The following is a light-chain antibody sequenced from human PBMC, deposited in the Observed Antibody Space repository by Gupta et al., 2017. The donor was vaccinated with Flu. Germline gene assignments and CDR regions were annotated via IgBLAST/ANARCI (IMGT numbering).Light chain of an antibody. V-gene: IGKV1-39*01. Sequence: PPYMSASVGGRGTITCRPRKRISIYLHWYQQKAGNAPKLLIYGTSRRKSGVPSRFSGSGSGTDFTLSISRRQPEDFATYYCQQRYITPRTFGQGTKVEIK. J-gene: IGKJ1*01. CDR3: QQRYITPRT. CDR1: KRISIY. CDR2: GTS.